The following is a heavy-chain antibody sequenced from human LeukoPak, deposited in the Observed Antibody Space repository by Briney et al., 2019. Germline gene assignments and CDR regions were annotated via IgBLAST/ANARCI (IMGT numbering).Heavy chain of an antibody. D-gene: IGHD6-6*01. CDR1: GFTFSSYW. Sequence: GGSRRLSCAASGFTFSSYWMHWVRQAPGKGLVWVSRINSDGSSASYADSVKGRFTISRDNAKISLYLQMNSLRAEDTAVYYCAKTARVPDYWGQGTQVTVSS. CDR2: INSDGSSA. V-gene: IGHV3-74*01. J-gene: IGHJ4*02. CDR3: AKTARVPDY.